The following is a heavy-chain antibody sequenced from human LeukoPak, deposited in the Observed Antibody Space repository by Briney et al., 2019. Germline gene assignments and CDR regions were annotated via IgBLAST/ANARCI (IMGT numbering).Heavy chain of an antibody. CDR1: GFTFSSYW. CDR2: IKQDGSEK. J-gene: IGHJ6*03. D-gene: IGHD3-9*01. Sequence: GGSLRLSCAASGFTFSSYWMSWVRQAPGKGLEWVANIKQDGSEKYYVDSVKGRFTISRDNAKNSLYLQMNSLRAEDTAVYYCARGPRSYYDILTGYYYYYYYMDVWGKGTTVTVSS. CDR3: ARGPRSYYDILTGYYYYYYYMDV. V-gene: IGHV3-7*01.